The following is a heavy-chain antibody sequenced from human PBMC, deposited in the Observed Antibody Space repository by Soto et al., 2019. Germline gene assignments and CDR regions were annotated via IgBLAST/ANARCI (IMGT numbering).Heavy chain of an antibody. J-gene: IGHJ4*02. CDR3: TKDVTGDIGADF. CDR1: GITFSNCS. Sequence: GSLIIHWASSGITFSNCSISLVLQTPGKGLEGVSTIKTSGDTTFYADPVKGRFTTSRDDSKNTLYLQMNSLRAEDTATYYSTKDVTGDIGADFWGQGTPVTVSS. CDR2: IKTSGDTT. V-gene: IGHV3-23*05. D-gene: IGHD2-21*02.